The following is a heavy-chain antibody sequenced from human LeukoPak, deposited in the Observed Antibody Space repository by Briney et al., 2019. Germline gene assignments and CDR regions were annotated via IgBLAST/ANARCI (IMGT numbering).Heavy chain of an antibody. D-gene: IGHD6-13*01. V-gene: IGHV4-34*01. CDR2: INHSGST. CDR3: ARGDQQQLFDY. Sequence: PSETLSLTCAVYGGSFSGYYWSWIRQPPGKGLEWIGEINHSGSTNYNPSLKSRVTISVDTSKNQFSLKLSSVTAADTAVYYCARGDQQQLFDYWGQGTLVTVSS. J-gene: IGHJ4*02. CDR1: GGSFSGYY.